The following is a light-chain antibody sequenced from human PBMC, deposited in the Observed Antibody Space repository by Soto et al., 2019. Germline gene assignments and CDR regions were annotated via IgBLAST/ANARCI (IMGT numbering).Light chain of an antibody. J-gene: IGKJ4*01. Sequence: EIVLTQSPATLSLSPGERATLSCRARQSVSSYLAWYQQKPGQAPRLLIYDASNRATGIPARFSGSGSGTDFTLTISSLEPEDFAVYYCQQRSNWVSFGGGTKVEIK. CDR1: QSVSSY. V-gene: IGKV3-11*01. CDR2: DAS. CDR3: QQRSNWVS.